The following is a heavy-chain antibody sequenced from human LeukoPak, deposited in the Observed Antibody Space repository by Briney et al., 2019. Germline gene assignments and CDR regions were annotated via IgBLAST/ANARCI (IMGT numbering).Heavy chain of an antibody. J-gene: IGHJ4*02. V-gene: IGHV4-39*01. D-gene: IGHD3-10*01. CDR2: IYYSGST. CDR1: GGSISSSSYY. Sequence: SETLSLTCTVSGGSISSSSYYWGWIRQPPGKGLEWIGSIYYSGSTYYNPSLKSRVTISVDTSKNQFSLKLSSVTAADTAVYCCQAYYGSGSYSDYWGQGTLVTVSS. CDR3: QAYYGSGSYSDY.